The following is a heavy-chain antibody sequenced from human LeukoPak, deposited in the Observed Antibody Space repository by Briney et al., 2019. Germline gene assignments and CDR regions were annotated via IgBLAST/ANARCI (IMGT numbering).Heavy chain of an antibody. CDR1: GFTVSSNY. Sequence: PGGSLRLSCAASGFTVSSNYMSWVRQPPGKGLEWVSVIYSGGSTYYADSVKGRFTISRDNSKNTLYLQMNSLRAEDTAVYYCAMSSSIGLRYYYYGMDVWGQGTTVTVSS. J-gene: IGHJ6*02. CDR2: IYSGGST. D-gene: IGHD3-10*01. V-gene: IGHV3-66*01. CDR3: AMSSSIGLRYYYYGMDV.